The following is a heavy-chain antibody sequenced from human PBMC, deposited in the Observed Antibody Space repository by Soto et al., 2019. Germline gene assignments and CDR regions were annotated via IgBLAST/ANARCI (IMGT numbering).Heavy chain of an antibody. D-gene: IGHD3-3*01. Sequence: GASVKVSCKASGYTFTSYGISWVRQAPGQGLEWTGWISTYNGDTNYAQKLQGRVTMTTDTSTSTAYMELRSLRSDDTAVYYCARVGVDFWSAYYGYYFDYWGQGTLVTVSS. CDR3: ARVGVDFWSAYYGYYFDY. J-gene: IGHJ4*02. V-gene: IGHV1-18*01. CDR1: GYTFTSYG. CDR2: ISTYNGDT.